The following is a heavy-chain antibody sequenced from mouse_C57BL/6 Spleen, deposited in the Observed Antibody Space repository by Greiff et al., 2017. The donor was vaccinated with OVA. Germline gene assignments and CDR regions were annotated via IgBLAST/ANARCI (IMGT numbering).Heavy chain of an antibody. CDR1: GYTFTSYW. J-gene: IGHJ1*03. D-gene: IGHD1-1*01. V-gene: IGHV1-55*01. CDR3: ARCDYYGSSGYFDV. CDR2: IYPGSGST. Sequence: VQLQQPGAELVKPGASVKMSCKASGYTFTSYWITWVKQRPGQGLEWIGDIYPGSGSTNYNEKFKSKATLTVDTSSSTAYMQLSSLTSEDSAVYYCARCDYYGSSGYFDVWGTGTTVTVSS.